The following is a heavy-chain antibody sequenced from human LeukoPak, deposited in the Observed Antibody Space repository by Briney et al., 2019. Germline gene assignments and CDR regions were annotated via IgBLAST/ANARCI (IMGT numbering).Heavy chain of an antibody. V-gene: IGHV4-39*01. CDR3: ARQSGSRGAFDI. CDR2: IYYSGSI. J-gene: IGHJ3*02. CDR1: GGSISRSYEY. Sequence: SETLSPTCTVSGGSISRSYEYWGWIRQPPGKGLQWIGHIYYSGSIYYNPSLRSRLTISIDTSKNQFSLKLGSVTAADTAVYYCARQSGSRGAFDIWGQGTMVIVSS. D-gene: IGHD3-10*01.